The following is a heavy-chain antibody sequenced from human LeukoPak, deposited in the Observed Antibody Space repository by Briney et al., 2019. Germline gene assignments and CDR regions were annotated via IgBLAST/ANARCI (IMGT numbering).Heavy chain of an antibody. V-gene: IGHV3-48*01. CDR3: ARVRLQPRTLLDDAFDI. J-gene: IGHJ3*02. CDR1: GFTFSSYS. D-gene: IGHD1-14*01. CDR2: ISSSSSTI. Sequence: GSLRLSCAASGFTFSSYSMNWVRQAPGKGLEWVSYISSSSSTIYYADSVKGRFTISRDNAKNSLYLQMNSLRAEDTAVYYCARVRLQPRTLLDDAFDIWGQGTMVTVSS.